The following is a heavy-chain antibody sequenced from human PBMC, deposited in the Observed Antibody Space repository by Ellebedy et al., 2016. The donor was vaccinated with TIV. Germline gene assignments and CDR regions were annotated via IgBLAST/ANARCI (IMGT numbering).Heavy chain of an antibody. CDR3: AKGITAAVVEGSLFDP. Sequence: GGSLRLXXAASGFTFSSYTMRWVRQAPGKGLEWVSDISGSGGSTYYADSVKGRLTISRDNSKNTLYLQMNSLRVEDTAVYYCAKGITAAVVEGSLFDPWGQGTLVTVSS. V-gene: IGHV3-23*01. D-gene: IGHD6-13*01. CDR2: ISGSGGST. J-gene: IGHJ5*02. CDR1: GFTFSSYT.